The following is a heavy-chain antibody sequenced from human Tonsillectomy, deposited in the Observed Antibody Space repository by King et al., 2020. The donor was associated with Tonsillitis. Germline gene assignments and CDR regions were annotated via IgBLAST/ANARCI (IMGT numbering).Heavy chain of an antibody. CDR2: SNPNSGGT. J-gene: IGHJ4*02. V-gene: IGHV1-2*02. D-gene: IGHD3-22*01. Sequence: VQLVESGAEVKKPGASVKVSCKASGYTFTDYYMHCVRQAPGQGLEWMGGSNPNSGGTKDAQKFHGRVTVTRDTSISTAYMELSRLRSDDTAVYYCARDQATVDYYDSSGYSSFDYWGQGTLVTVSS. CDR3: ARDQATVDYYDSSGYSSFDY. CDR1: GYTFTDYY.